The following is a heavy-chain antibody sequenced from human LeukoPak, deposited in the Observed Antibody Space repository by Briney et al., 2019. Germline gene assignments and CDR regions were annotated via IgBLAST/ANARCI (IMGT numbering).Heavy chain of an antibody. CDR3: ARVWQLGV. V-gene: IGHV3-48*02. CDR1: GFTFSTSG. D-gene: IGHD3-10*01. CDR2: ISSRNESK. J-gene: IGHJ6*02. Sequence: GGSLRLSCAASGFTFSTSGMNWVRQAPGKGLQWVAYISSRNESKYYAASVKGRFTISRDNARNSLYLQMNSLRDDDTALYYCARVWQLGVWGQGTAVTVSS.